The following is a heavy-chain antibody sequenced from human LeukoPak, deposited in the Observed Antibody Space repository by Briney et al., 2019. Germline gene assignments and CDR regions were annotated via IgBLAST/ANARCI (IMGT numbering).Heavy chain of an antibody. J-gene: IGHJ4*02. V-gene: IGHV3-11*04. CDR3: ARDYYDFWTARGEFDY. CDR2: ISSSGSTI. Sequence: PGGSLRLSCAASGFTFSDYYMSWIRQAPGKGLEWVSYISSSGSTIYYADSVKGRFTISRDNAKNSLYLQMNSLRAEDTAVYYCARDYYDFWTARGEFDYWGQGTLVTVSS. D-gene: IGHD3-3*01. CDR1: GFTFSDYY.